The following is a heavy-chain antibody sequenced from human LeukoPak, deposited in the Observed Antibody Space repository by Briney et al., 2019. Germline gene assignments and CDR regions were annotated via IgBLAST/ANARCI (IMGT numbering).Heavy chain of an antibody. D-gene: IGHD3-22*01. V-gene: IGHV4-34*01. J-gene: IGHJ6*02. CDR1: GGSFSGYY. CDR2: INHSGST. CDR3: ARDPELIVVVTLSSYYYYGMDV. Sequence: SETLSLTCAVYGGSFSGYYWSWIRQPPGKGLEWIGEINHSGSTNYNPSLKSRVTISVDTSKNQFSLKLSSVTAADTAVYYCARDPELIVVVTLSSYYYYGMDVWGQGTTVTVSS.